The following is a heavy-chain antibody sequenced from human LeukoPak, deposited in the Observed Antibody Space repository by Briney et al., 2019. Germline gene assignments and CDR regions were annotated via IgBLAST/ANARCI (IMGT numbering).Heavy chain of an antibody. CDR3: AREVQLYFGAEYFQH. Sequence: GGSLRLSCTASGFTFSDYYMTWIRQAPGKGLEWVSYISSSGSSINYADSVKGRFTISRDNAKNSLNLQMNSLRAEDTAVYYCAREVQLYFGAEYFQHWGQGTLVTVSS. V-gene: IGHV3-11*01. D-gene: IGHD5-18*01. CDR1: GFTFSDYY. CDR2: ISSSGSSI. J-gene: IGHJ1*01.